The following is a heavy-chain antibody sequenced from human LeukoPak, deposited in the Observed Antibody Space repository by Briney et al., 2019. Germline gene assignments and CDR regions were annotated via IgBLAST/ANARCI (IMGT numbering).Heavy chain of an antibody. CDR1: GFTFSSNY. J-gene: IGHJ4*02. V-gene: IGHV3-66*01. CDR2: IYSGGST. CDR3: ARGTRYYYDSSGYYY. Sequence: PGGSLRLSCAASGFTFSSNYMSWVRQAPGKGLEWVSVIYSGGSTYYADSVKGRFTISRDNSKNTLYLQMNSLRAEDTAVYYCARGTRYYYDSSGYYYWGQGTLVTVSS. D-gene: IGHD3-22*01.